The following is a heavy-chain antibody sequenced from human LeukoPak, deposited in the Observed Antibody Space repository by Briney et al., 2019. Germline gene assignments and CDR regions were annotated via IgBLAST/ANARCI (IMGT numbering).Heavy chain of an antibody. CDR3: AKDWDYGANRYVDY. Sequence: GGSLRLSCAASGFTFSSYAMSWVRQAPGKGLEWVAVISGSGGKTYNADSVEGRFIISRDNSKNTLYLQMNSLRAEDTAVYYCAKDWDYGANRYVDYWGQGTLVIVSS. D-gene: IGHD4-17*01. J-gene: IGHJ4*02. CDR1: GFTFSSYA. V-gene: IGHV3-23*01. CDR2: ISGSGGKT.